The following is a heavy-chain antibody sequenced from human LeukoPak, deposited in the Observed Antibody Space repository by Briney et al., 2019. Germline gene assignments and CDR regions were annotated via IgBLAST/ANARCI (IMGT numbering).Heavy chain of an antibody. V-gene: IGHV4-38-2*02. Sequence: SETLSLTCTVSGYSISRGYYWGWIRQPPGKGLEWIGSIYHSGSTYYNPSLKSRVTISVDTSKNQFSLKLSSGTAADTAVYYCARVTGYDSSGYPYYWGQGTLVTVSS. CDR2: IYHSGST. CDR1: GYSISRGYY. CDR3: ARVTGYDSSGYPYY. D-gene: IGHD3-22*01. J-gene: IGHJ4*02.